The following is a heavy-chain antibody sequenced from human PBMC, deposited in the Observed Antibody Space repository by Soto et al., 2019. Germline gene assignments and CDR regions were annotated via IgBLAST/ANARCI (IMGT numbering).Heavy chain of an antibody. CDR1: GFTFSSYS. CDR3: ASPEYSSSSYGMDV. Sequence: EVQLVESGGGLVQPGGSLRLSCAASGFTFSSYSMNWVRQAPGKGLGWVSYISSSSSTIYYADSVKGRFTMSRDNAKNSLYLQMNSLRDEVTAVYYCASPEYSSSSYGMDVWGQGTTVTVSS. D-gene: IGHD6-6*01. J-gene: IGHJ6*02. CDR2: ISSSSSTI. V-gene: IGHV3-48*02.